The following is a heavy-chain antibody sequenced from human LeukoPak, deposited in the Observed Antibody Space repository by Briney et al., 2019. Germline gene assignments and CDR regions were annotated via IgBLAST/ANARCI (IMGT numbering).Heavy chain of an antibody. D-gene: IGHD3-9*01. V-gene: IGHV3-53*01. J-gene: IGHJ4*02. Sequence: PGGSLRLSCAASGFTFSSYVMSWVRQAPGKGLEWVSFIYSDNTHYSDSVKGRFTISRDNSKNTLYLQMNSLRAEDTAVYYCARDGVLRHFDWLYYFDYWGQGTLVTVSS. CDR1: GFTFSSYV. CDR3: ARDGVLRHFDWLYYFDY. CDR2: IYSDNT.